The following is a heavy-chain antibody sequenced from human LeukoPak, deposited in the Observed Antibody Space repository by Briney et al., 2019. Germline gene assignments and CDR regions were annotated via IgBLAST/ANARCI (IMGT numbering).Heavy chain of an antibody. Sequence: SETLSLTCTVSGGSISSSSYYWGWIRQPPGKGLERIGSIYYSGPSYYNPSLKSRVTISVDTSKNQFSLNLNSVTAADTAVYYCAVVTAIHYDYWGQGTLVTVSS. CDR2: IYYSGPS. J-gene: IGHJ4*02. CDR1: GGSISSSSYY. CDR3: AVVTAIHYDY. D-gene: IGHD2-21*02. V-gene: IGHV4-39*07.